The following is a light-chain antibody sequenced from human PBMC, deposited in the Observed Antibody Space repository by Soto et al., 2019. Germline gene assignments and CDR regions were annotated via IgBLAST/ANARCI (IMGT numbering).Light chain of an antibody. J-gene: IGKJ1*01. V-gene: IGKV3D-11*01. Sequence: VMTHSPATLSLPPGEGATLSCRASQGIGDTLAWYQHKPGQTPRLLIYDASKRATGIPARFSGSGSGTDFTLTISSLQAEDVTGDCCKQPGKWPWTSGQRTKL. CDR1: QGIGDT. CDR3: KQPGKWPWT. CDR2: DAS.